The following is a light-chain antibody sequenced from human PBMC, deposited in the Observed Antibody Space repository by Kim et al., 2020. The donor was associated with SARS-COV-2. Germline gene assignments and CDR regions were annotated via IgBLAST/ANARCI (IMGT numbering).Light chain of an antibody. CDR3: QSYDTSLGGYV. J-gene: IGLJ1*01. CDR1: RSNIGAAYN. Sequence: QRVTISCTGIRSNIGAAYNVPWYQELPGAAPKLLIYDSNKRPSGVPDRFSCSKSGIAASLAITGLQAEDEADYYCQSYDTSLGGYVFGTGTKVTVL. V-gene: IGLV1-40*01. CDR2: DSN.